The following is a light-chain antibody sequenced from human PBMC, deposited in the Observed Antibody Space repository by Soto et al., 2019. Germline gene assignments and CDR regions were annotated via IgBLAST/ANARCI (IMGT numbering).Light chain of an antibody. CDR1: AGAVTSGHY. CDR2: DTN. J-gene: IGLJ2*01. Sequence: QAVVTQEPSLTVSPGGTVTLTCGSSAGAVTSGHYPYWFQQEPGQAPRTLIYDTNNKHSWTPARFSGSLLGGKAALTLSGAQPGEGADYSCMLSYGGAGFFGGGTKLTV. CDR3: MLSYGGAGF. V-gene: IGLV7-46*01.